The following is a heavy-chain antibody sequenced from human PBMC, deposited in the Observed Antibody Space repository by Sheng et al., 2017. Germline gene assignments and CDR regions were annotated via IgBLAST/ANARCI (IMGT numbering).Heavy chain of an antibody. CDR1: GGSISSSNW. J-gene: IGHJ5*02. D-gene: IGHD2-15*01. Sequence: QVQLQESGPGLVKPSGTLSLTCAVSGGSISSSNWWSWVRQPPGKGLEWIGEIYHSGSTNYNPSLKSRVTISVDKSKNQFSLKLSSVTAADTAVYYCARASHCSGGSCYYNWFDPWGQGTLVTVSS. CDR3: ARASHCSGGSCYYNWFDP. V-gene: IGHV4-4*02. CDR2: IYHSGST.